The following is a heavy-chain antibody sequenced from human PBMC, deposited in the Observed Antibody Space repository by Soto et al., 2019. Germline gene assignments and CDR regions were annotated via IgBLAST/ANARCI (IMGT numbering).Heavy chain of an antibody. CDR1: GYTFTNYF. V-gene: IGHV1-46*01. CDR3: ARDQVPKSYYDFWSGDYYGMDV. CDR2: INPSGGST. Sequence: ASVKVSCKASGYTFTNYFIHWVRQAPGQGLEWMGIINPSGGSTRYAQKFQGRVTMTRDTSTSTVYMELSSLRSDDTAVYYCARDQVPKSYYDFWSGDYYGMDVWGQGTTVTVSS. D-gene: IGHD3-3*01. J-gene: IGHJ6*02.